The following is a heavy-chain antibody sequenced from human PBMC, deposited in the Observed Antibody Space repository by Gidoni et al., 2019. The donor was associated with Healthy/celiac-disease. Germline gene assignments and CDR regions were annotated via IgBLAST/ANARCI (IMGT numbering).Heavy chain of an antibody. CDR2: MNRSGDLT. CDR1: GFTVNSYS. V-gene: IGHV3-48*01. Sequence: EVQLVESGGGLVLPGGSLRLSWAASGFTVNSYSMNWVRQAPGKGLEWVSYMNRSGDLTKYTDSVKGRFTISRDTAKNSLYLQMNSLRADDTAMYYCARVEVQGFDWFDPWGQGTLVTVSS. D-gene: IGHD3-10*01. J-gene: IGHJ5*02. CDR3: ARVEVQGFDWFDP.